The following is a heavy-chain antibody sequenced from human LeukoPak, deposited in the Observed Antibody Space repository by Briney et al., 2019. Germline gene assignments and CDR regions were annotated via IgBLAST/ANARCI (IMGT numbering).Heavy chain of an antibody. V-gene: IGHV3-23*01. Sequence: PGGSLRLSCVASGFTFSNYGMSWVRQAPGKGLEWVSTISRGGVTTYYADSVKGRFTISRDNSKNTVYLQMNRLRAEDTAIYYCAKRAIDSSGYDYYFDYWGQGTLVTVSS. CDR2: ISRGGVTT. CDR1: GFTFSNYG. J-gene: IGHJ4*02. D-gene: IGHD3-22*01. CDR3: AKRAIDSSGYDYYFDY.